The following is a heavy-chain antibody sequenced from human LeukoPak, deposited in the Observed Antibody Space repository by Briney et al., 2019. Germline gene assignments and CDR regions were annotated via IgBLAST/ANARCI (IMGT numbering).Heavy chain of an antibody. V-gene: IGHV4-59*01. CDR2: IYYSGST. Sequence: SETLSLTCTVSGGSISSYYWSWIRQPPGRGLEWIGYIYYSGSTNYNPSLKSRVTISVDTSKNQFSLKLSSVTAADTAVYYCARGSHYYLNWFDPWGQGTLVTVSS. J-gene: IGHJ5*02. D-gene: IGHD3-22*01. CDR3: ARGSHYYLNWFDP. CDR1: GGSISSYY.